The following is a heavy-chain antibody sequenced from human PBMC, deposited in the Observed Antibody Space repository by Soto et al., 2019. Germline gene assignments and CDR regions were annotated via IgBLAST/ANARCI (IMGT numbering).Heavy chain of an antibody. CDR1: GFTFSSYA. J-gene: IGHJ4*02. D-gene: IGHD2-21*02. CDR2: ISYDGSNN. Sequence: QVQLVESGGGVVQPGRSLRLSCAASGFTFSSYAMHWVRQAPGKGLEWVAVISYDGSNNYYADSVKGRFTISRDNSKNTLYLQMNSLRAEDTAVYYCARDPVAYCGGDCRTFDYWGQGTLVTVSS. CDR3: ARDPVAYCGGDCRTFDY. V-gene: IGHV3-30-3*01.